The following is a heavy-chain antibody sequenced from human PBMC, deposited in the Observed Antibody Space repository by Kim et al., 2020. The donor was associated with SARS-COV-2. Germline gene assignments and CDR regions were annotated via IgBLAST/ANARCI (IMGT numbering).Heavy chain of an antibody. J-gene: IGHJ4*02. CDR3: ARDGGRSSGWPEYYFDY. CDR1: GGTFSSYA. Sequence: SVKVSCKASGGTFSSYAISWVRQAPGQGLEWMGRIIPILGIANYAQKFQGRVTITADKSTSTAYMELSSLRSEDTAVYYCARDGGRSSGWPEYYFDYWGQGTLVTVSS. V-gene: IGHV1-69*04. D-gene: IGHD6-19*01. CDR2: IIPILGIA.